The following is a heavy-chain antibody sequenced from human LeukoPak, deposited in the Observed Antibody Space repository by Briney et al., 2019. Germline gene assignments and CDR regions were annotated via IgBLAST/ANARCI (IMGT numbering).Heavy chain of an antibody. CDR1: GFTFSSHA. D-gene: IGHD4-11*01. V-gene: IGHV3-66*01. Sequence: GGSLRLSCAASGFTFSSHAMSWVRQAPGKGLEWVSVIYSGGRTYYADSVKGRFTISRDNSKNTLYLQMNSLRAEDTAVYFCARDRLPGGALQYWGQGTLVTVSS. J-gene: IGHJ1*01. CDR3: ARDRLPGGALQY. CDR2: IYSGGRT.